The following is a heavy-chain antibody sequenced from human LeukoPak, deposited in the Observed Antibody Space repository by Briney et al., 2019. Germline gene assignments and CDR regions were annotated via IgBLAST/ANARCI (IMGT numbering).Heavy chain of an antibody. J-gene: IGHJ5*02. CDR2: IHTRGST. D-gene: IGHD3-10*02. Sequence: SETLSLTCTVSGGSISSNYYYSSWIRQPAGKGLEWIGHIHTRGSTDYNPSLKSRVTISLDTSKNQFSLRLTSVTAADTAVYYCAREDVGPLNWFDPWGQGTLVTVSS. V-gene: IGHV4-61*09. CDR3: AREDVGPLNWFDP. CDR1: GGSISSNYYY.